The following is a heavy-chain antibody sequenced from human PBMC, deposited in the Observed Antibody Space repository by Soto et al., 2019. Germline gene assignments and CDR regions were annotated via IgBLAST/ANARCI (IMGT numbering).Heavy chain of an antibody. CDR3: VKEQGVALYDSSGAPFDH. CDR2: ISYDGSNK. CDR1: GFTFSSYG. J-gene: IGHJ4*02. D-gene: IGHD3-22*01. V-gene: IGHV3-30*18. Sequence: GGSLRLSCAASGFTFSSYGMHWVRQAPGKGLEWVAVISYDGSNKYYADSVKGRFTISRDNSKNTLYLQMNSLRAEDTAVYYCVKEQGVALYDSSGAPFDHWGQGTLVTVSS.